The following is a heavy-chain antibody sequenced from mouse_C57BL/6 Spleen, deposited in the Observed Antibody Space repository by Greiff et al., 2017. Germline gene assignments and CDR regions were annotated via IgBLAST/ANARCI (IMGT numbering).Heavy chain of an antibody. J-gene: IGHJ3*01. V-gene: IGHV1-85*01. Sequence: VQLQQSGPELVKPGASVKLSCKASGYTFTSYDINWVKQRPGQGLEWIGWIYPRDGSTKYNEKFKGKATLTVDTSSSTAYMDLHSLTSVDSAVYLCARSLGDYLAWCAYWGQGTLVTVSA. CDR1: GYTFTSYD. CDR3: ARSLGDYLAWCAY. D-gene: IGHD2-4*01. CDR2: IYPRDGST.